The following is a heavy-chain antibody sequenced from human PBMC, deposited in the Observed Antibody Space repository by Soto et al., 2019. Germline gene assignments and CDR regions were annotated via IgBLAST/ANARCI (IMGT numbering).Heavy chain of an antibody. V-gene: IGHV2-5*01. CDR1: GFSLSTSGVG. Sequence: SGPTLVNPTQTLTLTCTFSGFSLSTSGVGVGWIRQPPGKALEWLALIYWNDDKRYSPSLKSRLTITKDTSKNQVVLTMTNMDPVDTATYYCAHRKIFGVVNPHWFDPWGQGTLVTVSS. CDR2: IYWNDDK. D-gene: IGHD3-3*01. CDR3: AHRKIFGVVNPHWFDP. J-gene: IGHJ5*02.